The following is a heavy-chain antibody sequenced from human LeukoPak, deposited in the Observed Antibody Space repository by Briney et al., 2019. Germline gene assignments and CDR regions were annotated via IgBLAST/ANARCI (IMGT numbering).Heavy chain of an antibody. CDR1: GFTFSSYG. CDR2: IRYDGSNK. V-gene: IGHV3-30*02. J-gene: IGHJ6*03. D-gene: IGHD2-15*01. Sequence: PGVSLRLSCAASGFTFSSYGMHWVRQAPGKGLEWVAFIRYDGSNKYYADSVKGRFTISRDNSKNTLYLQMNSLRAEDTAVYYCAKDGIEVVVAAPIFYYYYMDVWGKGTTVTISS. CDR3: AKDGIEVVVAAPIFYYYYMDV.